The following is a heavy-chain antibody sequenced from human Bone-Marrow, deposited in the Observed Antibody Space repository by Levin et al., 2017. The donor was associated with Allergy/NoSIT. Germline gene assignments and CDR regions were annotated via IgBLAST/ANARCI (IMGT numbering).Heavy chain of an antibody. CDR1: GFTFSSYA. J-gene: IGHJ4*02. CDR3: VKVGNYDFWSGYEGTFDY. D-gene: IGHD3-3*01. Sequence: QPGGSLRLSCSASGFTFSSYAMSWVRQAPGKGLEWVSGISGSGSSPYYADSVEGRFTISRDNSRNTLFLQMNSLRGEDTALYYCVKVGNYDFWSGYEGTFDYWGRGTLVSVSS. CDR2: ISGSGSSP. V-gene: IGHV3-23*01.